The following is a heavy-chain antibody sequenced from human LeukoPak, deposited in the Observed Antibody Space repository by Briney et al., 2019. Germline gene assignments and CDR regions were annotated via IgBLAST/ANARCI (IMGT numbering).Heavy chain of an antibody. CDR3: ARYMSRYSYGSIDY. D-gene: IGHD5-18*01. V-gene: IGHV1-18*01. Sequence: ASVNVSCKAYGYTFTSYGISWVRQAPGQGLEWMGWISAYNGNTNYAKKLQGRVTMTTDTSTSTAYMELRSLRSDDTAVYYCARYMSRYSYGSIDYCGQGTLVTVSS. CDR1: GYTFTSYG. CDR2: ISAYNGNT. J-gene: IGHJ4*02.